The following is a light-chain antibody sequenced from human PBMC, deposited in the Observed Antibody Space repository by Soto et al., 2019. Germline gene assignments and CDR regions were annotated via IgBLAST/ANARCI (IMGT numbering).Light chain of an antibody. V-gene: IGLV2-23*02. CDR1: SSDVGSYNL. CDR3: CSYAGRTTFV. CDR2: EVT. Sequence: QSVLTQPASVSGSPGQSITISCTGTSSDVGSYNLVSWYQQHPGTAPKLLIYEVTERPSGVSNRFSGSKSGNTASLTISGLQAEDEDDYYCCSYAGRTTFVFGEGTKVTVL. J-gene: IGLJ2*01.